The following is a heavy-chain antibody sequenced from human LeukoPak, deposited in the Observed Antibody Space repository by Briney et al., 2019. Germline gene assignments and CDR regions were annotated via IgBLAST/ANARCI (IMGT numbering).Heavy chain of an antibody. J-gene: IGHJ4*02. Sequence: SETLSLTCAVYGGSFSGYYWSWIRQPPGKGLEWIGEINHSGSTNYNPSLKSRVTISVDKSKNQFSLKLSSVTAADTAVYYCARERHYYGSGTITIDYWGQGTLVTVSS. CDR1: GGSFSGYY. CDR3: ARERHYYGSGTITIDY. CDR2: INHSGST. V-gene: IGHV4-34*01. D-gene: IGHD3-10*01.